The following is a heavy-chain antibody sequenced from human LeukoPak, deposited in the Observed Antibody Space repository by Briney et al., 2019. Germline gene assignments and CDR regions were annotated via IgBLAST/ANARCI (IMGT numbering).Heavy chain of an antibody. D-gene: IGHD6-19*01. V-gene: IGHV4-59*01. Sequence: SESLSLTCTVSGGSISSFYWSWIRQPPGKGLEWIGYIYYSGSTNYNPSLKSRVTISVDTSKNQFSLKLSSVTAADTAVYYCARDNRRQREQWLTTSYGMDVWGQGTTVTVSS. J-gene: IGHJ6*02. CDR1: GGSISSFY. CDR2: IYYSGST. CDR3: ARDNRRQREQWLTTSYGMDV.